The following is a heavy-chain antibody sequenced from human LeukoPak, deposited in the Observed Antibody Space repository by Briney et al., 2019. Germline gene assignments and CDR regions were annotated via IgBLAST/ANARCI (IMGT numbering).Heavy chain of an antibody. D-gene: IGHD6-19*01. J-gene: IGHJ5*02. V-gene: IGHV3-30-3*01. Sequence: PGRSLRLSCAASGFTFSSYAMHWVRQAPGKGLEWVAVISYDGSNKYYADSVKGRFTISRDNSKNTLYLQMNSLRAEDTAVYYCARAGGETYSSGWGGNWFDPWGQGTLVTVSS. CDR3: ARAGGETYSSGWGGNWFDP. CDR1: GFTFSSYA. CDR2: ISYDGSNK.